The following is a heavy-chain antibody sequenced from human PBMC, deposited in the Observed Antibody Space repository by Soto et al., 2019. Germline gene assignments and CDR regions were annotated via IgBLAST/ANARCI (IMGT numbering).Heavy chain of an antibody. D-gene: IGHD3-16*01. CDR2: IKSKTDGGTT. CDR1: GFTFSNAW. CDR3: TTALREGGAFDI. V-gene: IGHV3-15*01. Sequence: GGSLRLSCAASGFTFSNAWMSWVRQAPGKGLEWVGRIKSKTDGGTTDYAAPVKGRFTISRDDSKNTLYLQMNSLKTEDTAVYYCTTALREGGAFDIWGQGTMVTVSS. J-gene: IGHJ3*02.